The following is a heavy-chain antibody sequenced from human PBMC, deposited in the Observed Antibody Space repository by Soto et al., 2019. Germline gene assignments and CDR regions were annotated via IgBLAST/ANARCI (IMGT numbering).Heavy chain of an antibody. Sequence: QVQLQQWGAGLLKPSETLSLTCAVYGGSFSGYYWSWIRQPPGKGLEWIGEINHSGSTNYNPSLKSRVTISVDTSKTQFSLKLSSVTAADTAVYYCARRRVRVPFDYWGQGTLVTVSS. CDR3: ARRRVRVPFDY. CDR1: GGSFSGYY. CDR2: INHSGST. V-gene: IGHV4-34*01. J-gene: IGHJ4*02. D-gene: IGHD1-1*01.